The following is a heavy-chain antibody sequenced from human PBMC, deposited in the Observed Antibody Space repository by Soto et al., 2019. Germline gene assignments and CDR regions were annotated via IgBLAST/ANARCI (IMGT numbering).Heavy chain of an antibody. Sequence: QVPLVQSGAEVKQTGSSVKISCKTSGHPLSYRYLHWFRQAPGQAFDWMGRMRPLIGDTNNAQKVHSRLALTRDRPMTTAYMELRSLTSDDTARYYCAGEGSYETLSGNSHMLDWGQGALVSVSS. CDR2: MRPLIGDT. CDR1: GHPLSYRY. V-gene: IGHV1-45*02. CDR3: AGEGSYETLSGNSHMLD. J-gene: IGHJ4*02. D-gene: IGHD3-9*01.